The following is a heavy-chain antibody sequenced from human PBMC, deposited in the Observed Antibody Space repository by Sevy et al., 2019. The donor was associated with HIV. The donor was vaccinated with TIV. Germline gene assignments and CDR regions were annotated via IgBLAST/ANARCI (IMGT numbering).Heavy chain of an antibody. CDR2: ISGSGSDI. Sequence: GGPLRLSCAASGFTLSDYYMSWIRQAPGKGLEWVSYISGSGSDIYYADSVKGRFSVSRDNAKNSPYLQMNSLRAEDTAVYYCARDHVKDGDLGDYYYFAMDVWGQGTTVTVSS. J-gene: IGHJ6*02. CDR1: GFTLSDYY. D-gene: IGHD4-17*01. CDR3: ARDHVKDGDLGDYYYFAMDV. V-gene: IGHV3-11*01.